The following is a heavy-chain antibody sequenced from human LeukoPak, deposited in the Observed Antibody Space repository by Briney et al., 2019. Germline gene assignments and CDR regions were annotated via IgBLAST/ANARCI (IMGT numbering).Heavy chain of an antibody. CDR1: GGSINSGGYY. D-gene: IGHD2-15*01. Sequence: PSETLSLTCTVSGGSINSGGYYWSWIRQHPGTGLEWIGYIYYSGSTYYNPSLKSRVTISVDTSKNRFSLELSSVTAADTAVYYCASAGEAADFDYWGQGTLVTVSS. CDR2: IYYSGST. V-gene: IGHV4-31*03. J-gene: IGHJ4*02. CDR3: ASAGEAADFDY.